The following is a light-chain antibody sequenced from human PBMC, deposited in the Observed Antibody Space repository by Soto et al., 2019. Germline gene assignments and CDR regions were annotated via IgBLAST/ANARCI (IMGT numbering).Light chain of an antibody. J-gene: IGLJ1*01. Sequence: QSALTQPASVSGSPGQSITISCTGTSGDIGSYNRVSWYQQHPGKAPKLIIYEVTDRPSGVSNRFSGAKSSNTASLTISGLQAEDEAEYYCSSYTNINTRACVFGTGTKVTVL. CDR2: EVT. V-gene: IGLV2-14*01. CDR3: SSYTNINTRACV. CDR1: SGDIGSYNR.